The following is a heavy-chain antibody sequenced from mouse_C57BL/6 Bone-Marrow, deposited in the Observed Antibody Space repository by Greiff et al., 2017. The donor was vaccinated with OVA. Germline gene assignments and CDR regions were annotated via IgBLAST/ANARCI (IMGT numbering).Heavy chain of an antibody. CDR1: GYTFTDYE. CDR3: TRCYGNFLYAMDD. D-gene: IGHD2-1*01. Sequence: QVQLQQSGAELVRPGASVTLSCKASGYTFTDYEMHWVKQTPVHGLEWIGAIDPETGGTAYNQKFKGKAILTADKSSSTAYMELRSLTSEDSAVYYCTRCYGNFLYAMDDWGQGTSVTVSS. V-gene: IGHV1-15*01. J-gene: IGHJ4*01. CDR2: IDPETGGT.